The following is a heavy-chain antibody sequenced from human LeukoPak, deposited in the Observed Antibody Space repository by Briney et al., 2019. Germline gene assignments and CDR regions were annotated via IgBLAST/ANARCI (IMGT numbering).Heavy chain of an antibody. CDR1: GFTFSIYA. CDR3: ARHDFHGGNFLAALDI. J-gene: IGHJ3*02. D-gene: IGHD4-23*01. CDR2: ISYDGTYK. V-gene: IGHV3-30-3*01. Sequence: GGSLRLSCAASGFTFSIYAMHWVRQAPGKGLEWVAIISYDGTYKNYADSVMGRFTISRDNSENTLYLQMNGLRAEDTAVYYCARHDFHGGNFLAALDIWGQGTVVTVSS.